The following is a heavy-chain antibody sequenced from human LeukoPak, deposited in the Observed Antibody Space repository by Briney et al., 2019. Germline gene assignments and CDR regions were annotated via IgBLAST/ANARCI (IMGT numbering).Heavy chain of an antibody. CDR3: ARNKRGDY. V-gene: IGHV3-7*01. CDR1: GFTFSDYW. J-gene: IGHJ4*02. CDR2: IKQDGSGT. Sequence: QSGGSLRLSCAVSGFTFSDYWMSWVRQAPGKGLEWVANIKQDGSGTYYVDSVKGRFTISRDNVKNSLYLQMNSLRAEDTAVYYCARNKRGDYWGQGTLVTVSS.